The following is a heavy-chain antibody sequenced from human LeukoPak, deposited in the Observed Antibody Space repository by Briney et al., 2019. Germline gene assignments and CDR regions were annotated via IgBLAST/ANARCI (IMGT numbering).Heavy chain of an antibody. J-gene: IGHJ4*02. CDR1: GFTFSSCS. Sequence: GGSLRLSCAASGFTFSSCSMNWVRQAPGKGLEWVSSISSSSSYIYYADSVKGRFTISRDNAKNSLYLQMNSLRAEDTAVYYCARVFADSSGYIPYFDYWGQGTLVTVSS. CDR3: ARVFADSSGYIPYFDY. V-gene: IGHV3-21*01. CDR2: ISSSSSYI. D-gene: IGHD3-22*01.